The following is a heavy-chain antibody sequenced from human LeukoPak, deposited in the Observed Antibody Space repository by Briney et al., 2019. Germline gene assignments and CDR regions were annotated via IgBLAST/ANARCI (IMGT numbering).Heavy chain of an antibody. CDR3: ARVILPAAIPPRDWYFDL. D-gene: IGHD2-2*01. CDR1: GGSISSYY. CDR2: IYYSGST. Sequence: SETLSLTCTVSGGSISSYYWSWIRQPPGKGLEWIGYIYYSGSTNYNPSLKSLVTISVDTSKNQFSLKLSSVTAADTAVYYCARVILPAAIPPRDWYFDLWGRGTLVTVSS. V-gene: IGHV4-59*01. J-gene: IGHJ2*01.